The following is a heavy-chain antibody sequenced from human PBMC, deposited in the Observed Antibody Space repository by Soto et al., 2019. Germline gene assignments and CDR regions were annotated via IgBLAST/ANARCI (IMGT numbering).Heavy chain of an antibody. CDR2: ISYDGSNK. CDR3: ARPRLHGRTGGFDY. J-gene: IGHJ4*02. V-gene: IGHV3-30-3*01. CDR1: GFTFSSYA. D-gene: IGHD3-16*01. Sequence: GGSLRLSCAAYGFTFSSYAMHWVRQAPGKGLEWVAFISYDGSNKYYADSVKGRFTISRDNSKNTLYLQMNSLRAEDTAVYYCARPRLHGRTGGFDYWGQGTLVTVSS.